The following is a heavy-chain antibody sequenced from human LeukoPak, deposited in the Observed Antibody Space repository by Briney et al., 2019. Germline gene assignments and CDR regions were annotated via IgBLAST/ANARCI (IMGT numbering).Heavy chain of an antibody. CDR2: TGSTGVST. Sequence: GGSLRLSCAASGFIFNNYDMNWVRQAPGKGLEWVSGTGSTGVSTFYADSVKGRFTVSRDNSKNTLSLQMNSLRAEDTAVYYCAKDPGVVPAHYFDYWGQGTLVTVSS. D-gene: IGHD2-2*01. CDR1: GFIFNNYD. CDR3: AKDPGVVPAHYFDY. J-gene: IGHJ4*02. V-gene: IGHV3-23*01.